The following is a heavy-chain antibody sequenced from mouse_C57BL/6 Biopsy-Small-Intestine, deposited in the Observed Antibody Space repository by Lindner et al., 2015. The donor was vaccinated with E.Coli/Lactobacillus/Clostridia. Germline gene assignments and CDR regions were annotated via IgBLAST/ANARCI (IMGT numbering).Heavy chain of an antibody. Sequence: VQLQESGPGLVKPSQTVFLTCTVTGISITTGNYRWSWIRQFPGNKLEWIGYIYYSGTITYNPSLTSRTTITRDTPKNQFFLKLNSVTTEDTATYYCARGVASPYYFDYWGQGTTLTVSS. J-gene: IGHJ2*01. V-gene: IGHV3-5*01. CDR1: GISITTGNYR. CDR3: ARGVASPYYFDY. D-gene: IGHD1-1*01. CDR2: IYYSGTI.